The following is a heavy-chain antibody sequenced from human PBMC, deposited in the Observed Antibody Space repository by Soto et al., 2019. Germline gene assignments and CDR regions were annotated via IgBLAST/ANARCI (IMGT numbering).Heavy chain of an antibody. J-gene: IGHJ3*02. CDR3: ARQLYSGSLSLDI. CDR1: GYSFTIYW. CDR2: IYPGHSDT. D-gene: IGHD1-26*01. V-gene: IGHV5-51*01. Sequence: PGESLKISCKGSGYSFTIYWIGWVRQMPGKGLEWMGIIYPGHSDTRYSPSFQGQLTISADKSISTAYLQWSSLKASATAMYYCARQLYSGSLSLDICRKGRMVTVAS.